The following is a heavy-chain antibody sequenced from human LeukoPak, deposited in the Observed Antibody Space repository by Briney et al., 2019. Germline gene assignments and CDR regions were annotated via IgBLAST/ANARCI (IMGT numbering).Heavy chain of an antibody. J-gene: IGHJ4*02. CDR2: IYYSGST. Sequence: PSETLSLTCAVSGYSISSTNWWGWIRQSPGKGLEWIGYIYYSGSTSYNPSLKSRVTMSVDTSKNQFSLKLSSVTAVDTAVYYCARYDILTGLQGGFFDYWGQGTLATVSS. CDR3: ARYDILTGLQGGFFDY. V-gene: IGHV4-28*01. CDR1: GYSISSTNW. D-gene: IGHD3-9*01.